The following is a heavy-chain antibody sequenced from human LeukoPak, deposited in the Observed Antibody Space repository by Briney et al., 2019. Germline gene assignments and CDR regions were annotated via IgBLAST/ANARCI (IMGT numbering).Heavy chain of an antibody. Sequence: SETLSLTCTVSGGSISSSSYYWGWIRQPPGKGLEWIGSIYYSGSTYYNPSLKSRVTISVDTSKSQFSLKLSSVTAADTAVYYCAREYSGSWNFPLDYWGQGTLVTVSS. CDR3: AREYSGSWNFPLDY. CDR1: GGSISSSSYY. CDR2: IYYSGST. V-gene: IGHV4-39*02. D-gene: IGHD6-13*01. J-gene: IGHJ4*02.